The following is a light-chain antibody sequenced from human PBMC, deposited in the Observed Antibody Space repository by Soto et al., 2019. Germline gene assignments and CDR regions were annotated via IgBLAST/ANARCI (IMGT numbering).Light chain of an antibody. Sequence: QSVLTQPPSTSGTPGQRVTISCSGSSSNIGSNHVYWYQQFPGMAPKLLMYRSDQRPAGVPDRFSGSKSGTSASLAISGLRSDDEADYYCSARHDSLSGVVFGGGTKLTLL. CDR2: RSD. CDR1: SSNIGSNH. V-gene: IGLV1-47*01. CDR3: SARHDSLSGVV. J-gene: IGLJ2*01.